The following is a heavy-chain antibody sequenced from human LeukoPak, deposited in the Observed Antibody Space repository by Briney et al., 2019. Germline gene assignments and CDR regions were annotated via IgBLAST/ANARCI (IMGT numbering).Heavy chain of an antibody. CDR3: ARDLIENYYDSSGYEGYWFDP. V-gene: IGHV3-7*01. CDR2: IKQDGSEE. CDR1: GFTFSSYG. Sequence: PGGSLRLSCAASGFTFSSYGMSWVRQAPGKGLEWVANIKQDGSEEYYVDSVKGRFTISRDNAKNSLYLQMNSLRAEDTAVYYCARDLIENYYDSSGYEGYWFDPWGQGTLVTVSS. D-gene: IGHD3-22*01. J-gene: IGHJ5*02.